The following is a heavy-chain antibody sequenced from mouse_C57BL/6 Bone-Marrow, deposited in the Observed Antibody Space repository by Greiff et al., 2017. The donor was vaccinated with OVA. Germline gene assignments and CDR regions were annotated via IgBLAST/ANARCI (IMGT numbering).Heavy chain of an antibody. J-gene: IGHJ4*01. V-gene: IGHV1-74*01. D-gene: IGHD2-4*01. Sequence: QVQLQQPGAELVKPGASVKVSCKASGYTFTSYWMHWVKQRPGQGLEWIGRIHPSDSDTNYNQTFKGKATLTVDKSSSTAYMQLSSLTSEASAVYYCAILLDDYDPYYYAMDYWGQGTSVTVSS. CDR2: IHPSDSDT. CDR1: GYTFTSYW. CDR3: AILLDDYDPYYYAMDY.